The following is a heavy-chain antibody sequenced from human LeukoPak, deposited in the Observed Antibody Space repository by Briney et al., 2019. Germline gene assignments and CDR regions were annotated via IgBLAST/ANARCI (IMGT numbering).Heavy chain of an antibody. D-gene: IGHD4-11*01. CDR3: ARAPHDYSDYFDY. Sequence: GGSLRLSCAASGFTFSDYYMSWIRQAPGKGLEWVSYISSSGSTIYYADSVKGRFTISRDNAKNSLYLQVNSLRAEDTAVYYCARAPHDYSDYFDYWGQGTLVTVSS. V-gene: IGHV3-11*01. CDR1: GFTFSDYY. J-gene: IGHJ4*02. CDR2: ISSSGSTI.